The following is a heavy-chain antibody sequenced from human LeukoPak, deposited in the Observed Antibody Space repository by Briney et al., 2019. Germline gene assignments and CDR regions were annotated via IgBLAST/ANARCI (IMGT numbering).Heavy chain of an antibody. CDR2: IYSGGNT. J-gene: IGHJ6*04. V-gene: IGHV3-53*01. Sequence: GGSLRLTCAASGFSVSNNYISWVSQAPEKGLEWISVIYSGGNTYYIDAVKGRFIISRDNSKNTVHLQMNVLTDEDTAVYYCASDPPEASVWGKGTAVTVSS. CDR1: GFSVSNNY. CDR3: ASDPPEASV.